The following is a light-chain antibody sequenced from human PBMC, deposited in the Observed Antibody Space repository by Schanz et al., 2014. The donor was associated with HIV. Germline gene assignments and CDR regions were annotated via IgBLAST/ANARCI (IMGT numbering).Light chain of an antibody. CDR1: QSISTH. V-gene: IGKV3D-15*01. J-gene: IGKJ4*01. Sequence: EIVLTQSPGTLSLSPGEVGTLSCRASQSISTHLAWYQQKPGQAPTLLIYGASKRATGIPDRFIGSGSGTDFTLTISSLQSEDFAVYYCQQYDDWPILTFGGGTKVEIK. CDR2: GAS. CDR3: QQYDDWPILT.